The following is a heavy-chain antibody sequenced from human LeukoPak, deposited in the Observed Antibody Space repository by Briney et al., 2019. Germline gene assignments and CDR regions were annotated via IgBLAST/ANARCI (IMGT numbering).Heavy chain of an antibody. J-gene: IGHJ4*02. CDR1: GFTFSSYG. Sequence: PGGSLRLSCAASGFTFSSYGMHWVRQAPGKGLEWVAFIRYDGSNKYYADSVKGRFTISRDDSKNTLYLQMNSLKTEDTAVYYCTTGVGYSSSWFDYWGQGTLVTVSS. CDR3: TTGVGYSSSWFDY. D-gene: IGHD6-13*01. V-gene: IGHV3-30*02. CDR2: IRYDGSNK.